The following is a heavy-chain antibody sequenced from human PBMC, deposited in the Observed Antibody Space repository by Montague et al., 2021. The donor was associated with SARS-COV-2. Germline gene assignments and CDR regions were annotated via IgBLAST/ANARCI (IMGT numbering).Heavy chain of an antibody. Sequence: SETLSLTCSVSGDSITNHYWSWIRQPAGKGLEWIGRMHFTGKTNFSPFFSSRLTMSADTSKNQFSLKLTSVTAADTAIYFCARDEFDFGAGRQGTIDFWGQGTLVTVSS. D-gene: IGHD3-10*01. CDR2: MHFTGKT. CDR3: ARDEFDFGAGRQGTIDF. CDR1: GDSITNHY. V-gene: IGHV4-4*07. J-gene: IGHJ4*02.